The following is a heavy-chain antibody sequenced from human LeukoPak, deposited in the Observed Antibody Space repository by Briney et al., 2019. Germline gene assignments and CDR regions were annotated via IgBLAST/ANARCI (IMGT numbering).Heavy chain of an antibody. Sequence: PSETLSLTCTVSGGSISSYYWSWIRQPPGKGLEWIGYIYYSGSTNYNPSLKSRVTISVGTSKNQFSLKLSSVTAADTAVYYCARVVYGDYVRGAFDIWGQGTMVTVSS. J-gene: IGHJ3*02. CDR1: GGSISSYY. CDR2: IYYSGST. D-gene: IGHD4-17*01. V-gene: IGHV4-59*01. CDR3: ARVVYGDYVRGAFDI.